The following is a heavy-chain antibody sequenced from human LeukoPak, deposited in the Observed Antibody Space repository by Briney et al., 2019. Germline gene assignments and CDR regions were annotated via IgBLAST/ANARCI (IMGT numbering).Heavy chain of an antibody. J-gene: IGHJ4*02. CDR1: GYTFTSYG. Sequence: SVNVSCKASGYTFTSYGISWVRQAPGQGREWMGWISAYNGNTNYAQKLQRRVTMTTDTSTSTAYMELGGLRSDDTAVYYCSRALYYYDSSDADDYWGQGTLVTVSS. D-gene: IGHD3-22*01. CDR2: ISAYNGNT. CDR3: SRALYYYDSSDADDY. V-gene: IGHV1-18*01.